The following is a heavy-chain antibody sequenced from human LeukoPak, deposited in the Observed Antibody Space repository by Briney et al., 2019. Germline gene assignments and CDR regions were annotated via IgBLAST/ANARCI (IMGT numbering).Heavy chain of an antibody. D-gene: IGHD2-2*01. CDR2: IYSSGST. V-gene: IGHV4-4*07. J-gene: IGHJ4*02. CDR1: GGSVSSYY. CDR3: ARDCFSSTCYDY. Sequence: SSETLSLTCTVSGGSVSSYYWSWIRQSAGKGLEWIGRIYSSGSTNYNPSLKSRVTLSVDTSKNQFSLKLGSVNAADTAVYYCARDCFSSTCYDYWGQGTLVTVSS.